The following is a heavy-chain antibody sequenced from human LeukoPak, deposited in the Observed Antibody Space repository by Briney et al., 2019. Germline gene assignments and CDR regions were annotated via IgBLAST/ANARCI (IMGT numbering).Heavy chain of an antibody. CDR2: IRRKTDGETT. J-gene: IGHJ4*02. CDR3: VTDLVIKGYFDY. CDR1: GFTFSNYW. V-gene: IGHV3-15*01. D-gene: IGHD2-21*01. Sequence: GGSLRLSCEASGFTFSNYWMHWVRQVPGKGLEWVGRIRRKTDGETTDHAAPVKGRFTISRDDSKNTLYLQMNSLKTEDTAVYYCVTDLVIKGYFDYWGQGALVTVSS.